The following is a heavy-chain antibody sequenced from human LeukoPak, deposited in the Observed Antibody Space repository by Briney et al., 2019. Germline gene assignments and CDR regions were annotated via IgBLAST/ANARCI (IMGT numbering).Heavy chain of an antibody. CDR3: ARDIYGDYQGDYFDY. J-gene: IGHJ4*02. CDR2: ISYDGSNK. CDR1: GFTFSSYA. Sequence: PGGSLRLSCAASGFTFSSYAMHWVRQAPGKGLEWVAVISYDGSNKYYADSVKGRFTISRDNSKNTLYLQMNSLRAEDTAVYYCARDIYGDYQGDYFDYWGQGTLVTVSS. D-gene: IGHD4-17*01. V-gene: IGHV3-30*01.